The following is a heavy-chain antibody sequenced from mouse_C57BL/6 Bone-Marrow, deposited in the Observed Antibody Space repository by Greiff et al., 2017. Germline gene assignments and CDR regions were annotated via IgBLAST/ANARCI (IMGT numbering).Heavy chain of an antibody. V-gene: IGHV1-81*01. Sequence: QVQLQQSGAELARPGASVKLSCKASGYTFTSYGISWVKQRTGQGLEWIGEIYPRSGNTYYNEKFKGKATLTADKSSSTAYMELRSLTSEDAAVYFCARFPGYYGAHWGQGTLGPVSA. CDR3: ARFPGYYGAH. J-gene: IGHJ3*01. CDR2: IYPRSGNT. CDR1: GYTFTSYG. D-gene: IGHD1-1*01.